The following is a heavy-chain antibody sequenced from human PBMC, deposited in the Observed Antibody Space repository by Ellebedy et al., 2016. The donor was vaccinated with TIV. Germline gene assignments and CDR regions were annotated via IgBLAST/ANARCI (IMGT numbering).Heavy chain of an antibody. V-gene: IGHV3-21*01. Sequence: GESLKISCEASGFTFSHYVMNWVRQAPGKGLEWVSSISSGSSYIYYTDSVKGRFTISRDNARNSLSLQMNSLRAEDTAVYYCVRDVSADGWGAYFDSWGQGTLVTVSS. J-gene: IGHJ4*02. CDR1: GFTFSHYV. CDR2: ISSGSSYI. D-gene: IGHD5-24*01. CDR3: VRDVSADGWGAYFDS.